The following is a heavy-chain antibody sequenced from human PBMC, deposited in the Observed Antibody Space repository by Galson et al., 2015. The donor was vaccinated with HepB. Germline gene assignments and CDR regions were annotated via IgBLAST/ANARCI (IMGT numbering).Heavy chain of an antibody. CDR3: ATTWGIGVDEPLDR. J-gene: IGHJ5*02. CDR1: GFTFSSYW. V-gene: IGHV3-7*01. CDR2: IKQDGGET. Sequence: SLRLSCATSGFTFSSYWMSWVRQAPGKGLEWVANIKQDGGETYYVDSVKGRFTISRDNAKNSLYLQMNSLRAEDTAVYYCATTWGIGVDEPLDRWGQGTLVTVSS. D-gene: IGHD3-16*01.